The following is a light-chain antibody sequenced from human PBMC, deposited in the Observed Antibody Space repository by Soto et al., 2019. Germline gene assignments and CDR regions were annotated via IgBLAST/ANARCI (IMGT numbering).Light chain of an antibody. V-gene: IGLV2-14*01. CDR1: SSDIGGYKF. J-gene: IGLJ1*01. CDR3: TSYSVSGTHYV. Sequence: QSALAQPASVSGSPGQSITISCTGSSSDIGGYKFVSWFQQHPGKVPKLIIYEVSNRPSGVSDRFSGAKSGKTASLTISGLQPDDEAEYYCTSYSVSGTHYVFGSGTKVTVL. CDR2: EVS.